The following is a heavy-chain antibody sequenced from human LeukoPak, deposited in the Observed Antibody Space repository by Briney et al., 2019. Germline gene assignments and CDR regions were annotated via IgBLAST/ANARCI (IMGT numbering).Heavy chain of an antibody. D-gene: IGHD4-17*01. Sequence: GASVKVSCKASGYTCTSYGISWVRQAPGQGLEWMGWISAYNGNTNYAQKLQGRVTMTTDTSTSTAYMELRSLRSDDTAVYYCARAHGYGDYVDWFDPWGQGTLVTVSS. J-gene: IGHJ5*02. CDR2: ISAYNGNT. CDR3: ARAHGYGDYVDWFDP. V-gene: IGHV1-18*01. CDR1: GYTCTSYG.